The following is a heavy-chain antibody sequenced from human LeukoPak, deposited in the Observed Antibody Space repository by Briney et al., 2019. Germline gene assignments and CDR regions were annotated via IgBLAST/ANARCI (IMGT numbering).Heavy chain of an antibody. J-gene: IGHJ4*02. Sequence: GGSLRLSCAASGFTFSTYAMTWVRQAPGKGLESVSLISATGSTTYYAESVKGRFTISRDNSKNTLYLQMNSLRAEDTAGYYCAKEVPGLHGGGVPRAPTDYWGQGTLVTVSS. CDR3: AKEVPGLHGGGVPRAPTDY. CDR2: ISATGSTT. D-gene: IGHD3-16*01. V-gene: IGHV3-23*01. CDR1: GFTFSTYA.